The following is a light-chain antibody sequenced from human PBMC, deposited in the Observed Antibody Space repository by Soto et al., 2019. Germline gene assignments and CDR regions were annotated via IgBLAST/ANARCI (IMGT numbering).Light chain of an antibody. J-gene: IGLJ1*01. V-gene: IGLV2-14*01. Sequence: QSALTQPASVSGSPGQSITISCTGTSSDVGGYNYVSWYQLHPGKAPKLIIYEVSHRPSGASNHFSGYKSGNTASLTISGLQAEDEADYYCSSYTSSSTYVFGTGTKLTVL. CDR3: SSYTSSSTYV. CDR1: SSDVGGYNY. CDR2: EVS.